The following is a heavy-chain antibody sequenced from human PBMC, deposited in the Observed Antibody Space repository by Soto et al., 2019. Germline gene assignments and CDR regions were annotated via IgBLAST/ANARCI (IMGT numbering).Heavy chain of an antibody. CDR3: ARDSGNFFDD. CDR1: GDTFTSYT. V-gene: IGHV1-18*01. J-gene: IGHJ4*02. CDR2: IGPSSGNT. Sequence: DAVKVSCKASGDTFTSYTVSWVRQAPGQGLEWVGWIGPSSGNTDSARNLQGRVTMTTDTSTSTAYMELRSLRSDDTAVYYCARDSGNFFDDHGQGTLVTV.